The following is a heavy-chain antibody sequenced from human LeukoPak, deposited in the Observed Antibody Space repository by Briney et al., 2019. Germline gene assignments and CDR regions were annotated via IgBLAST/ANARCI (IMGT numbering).Heavy chain of an antibody. Sequence: PGGSLRLSCAAYGFTFSSYSMNWVRQAPGKGLEWVSYISSSSSTIYYADSVKGRSTISRDNAKNSLYLQMNSRRAEDTAVYYCARGLIFGVVITYFDYWGQGTLVTVSS. CDR1: GFTFSSYS. V-gene: IGHV3-48*01. D-gene: IGHD3-3*01. J-gene: IGHJ4*02. CDR3: ARGLIFGVVITYFDY. CDR2: ISSSSSTI.